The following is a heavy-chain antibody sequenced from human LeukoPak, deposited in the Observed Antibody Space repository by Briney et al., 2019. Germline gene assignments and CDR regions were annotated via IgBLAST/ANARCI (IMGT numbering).Heavy chain of an antibody. CDR1: GFTFSSYG. J-gene: IGHJ6*02. D-gene: IGHD7-27*01. Sequence: GESLKISCAASGFTFSSYGMHWVRQAPGKGLEWVAVISYDGSNKYYADSVKGRFTISRDNSKNTLYLQMNSLRAEDTAVYYCAKPLTGGHYYYGMDVWGQGTTVTVSS. CDR3: AKPLTGGHYYYGMDV. V-gene: IGHV3-30*18. CDR2: ISYDGSNK.